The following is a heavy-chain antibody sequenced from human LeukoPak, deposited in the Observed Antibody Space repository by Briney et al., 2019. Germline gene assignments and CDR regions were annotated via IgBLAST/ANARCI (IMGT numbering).Heavy chain of an antibody. CDR2: IIPIFGTA. D-gene: IGHD2-8*01. CDR1: VGTFSSYA. V-gene: IGHV1-69*06. CDR3: ARYCTNGVCYPPYFDY. J-gene: IGHJ4*02. Sequence: ASVKVSCKASVGTFSSYAISWVRQAPGQGLEWMGGIIPIFGTANYAQKFQGRVTITADKSTSTAYMELSSLRSEDTAVYYCARYCTNGVCYPPYFDYWGQGTLVTVSS.